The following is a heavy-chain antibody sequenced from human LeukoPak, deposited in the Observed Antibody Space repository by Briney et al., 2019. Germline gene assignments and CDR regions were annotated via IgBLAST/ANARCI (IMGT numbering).Heavy chain of an antibody. CDR2: IYYSGGT. Sequence: PSETLSLTCSVSGGSISSTSYFWGWIRQHPGKGLEWIGYIYYSGGTYYNPSLKSRVTISVDTSKNQFSLKLSSVTAADTAVYYCARDSLAAANSNWFDPWGQGTLVTVSS. V-gene: IGHV4-31*03. D-gene: IGHD6-13*01. CDR1: GGSISSTSYF. J-gene: IGHJ5*02. CDR3: ARDSLAAANSNWFDP.